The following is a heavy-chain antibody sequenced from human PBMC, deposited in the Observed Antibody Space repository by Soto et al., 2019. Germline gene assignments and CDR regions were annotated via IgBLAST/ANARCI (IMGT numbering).Heavy chain of an antibody. CDR1: GGSFSGYY. V-gene: IGHV4-34*01. J-gene: IGHJ3*02. Sequence: SETLSLTCAVYGGSFSGYYWSWIRQPPGKGLEWIGEINHSGSTNYNPSLKSRVTISVDTSKNQFSLKLSSVTAAATPVYYCARAAAYQHYDFWSPKSGCEIWGQGTRVSAS. D-gene: IGHD3-3*01. CDR3: ARAAAYQHYDFWSPKSGCEI. CDR2: INHSGST.